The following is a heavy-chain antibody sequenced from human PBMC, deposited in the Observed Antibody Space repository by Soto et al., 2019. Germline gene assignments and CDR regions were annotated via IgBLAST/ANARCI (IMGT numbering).Heavy chain of an antibody. CDR1: GFTFSSYG. V-gene: IGHV3-33*01. D-gene: IGHD6-13*01. CDR2: IWYDGSNK. CDR3: ARDQEVFSSSWYY. Sequence: QVQLVESGGGVVQPGRSLRLSCAASGFTFSSYGMHWVRQAPGKGLEWVAVIWYDGSNKYYADSVKGRFTISRDNSKNTLYLQMNSLRAEDTAVYYCARDQEVFSSSWYYWGQGTLVTVSS. J-gene: IGHJ4*02.